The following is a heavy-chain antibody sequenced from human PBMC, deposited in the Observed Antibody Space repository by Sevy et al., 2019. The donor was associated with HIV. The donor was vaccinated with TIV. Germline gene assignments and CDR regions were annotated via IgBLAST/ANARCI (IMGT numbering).Heavy chain of an antibody. V-gene: IGHV4-39*01. CDR2: IYSYGET. Sequence: SDTLSLTCTVSGASIRDSSYCWAWIRQPPGKGLEWIGNIYSYGETYYNSSLKSRVTISVDTSKNQFSLSLTSVTAADTAIYFCARSMEQQLDAFDIWGQGTMVTVSS. CDR3: ARSMEQQLDAFDI. D-gene: IGHD6-13*01. CDR1: GASIRDSSYC. J-gene: IGHJ3*02.